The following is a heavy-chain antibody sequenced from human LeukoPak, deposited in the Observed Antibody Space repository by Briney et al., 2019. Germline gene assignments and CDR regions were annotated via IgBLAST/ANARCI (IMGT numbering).Heavy chain of an antibody. CDR2: IYDSGGT. V-gene: IGHV4-4*07. CDR1: GGSFSSYY. Sequence: PETLSDTCTVSGGSFSSYYWSSMRQPAGKGLDWIGRIYDSGGTNYNPSLESRGTMSVDTSKNQFSLKLSSVTAADTAVYYCARARCTATSCHHVDYWGQGALVTVSS. D-gene: IGHD2-2*01. CDR3: ARARCTATSCHHVDY. J-gene: IGHJ4*02.